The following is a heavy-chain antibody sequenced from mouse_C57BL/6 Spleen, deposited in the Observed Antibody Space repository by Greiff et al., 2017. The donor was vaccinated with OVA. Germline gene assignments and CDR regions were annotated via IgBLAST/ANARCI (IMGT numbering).Heavy chain of an antibody. CDR3: ARPRSNYYYAMDY. CDR2: ISSGSSTI. Sequence: EVQLKESGGGLVKPGGSLKLSCAASGFTFSDYGMHWVRQAPEKGLEWVAYISSGSSTIYYADTVKGRFTISRDNAKNTLFLQMTSLRSEDTAMYYCARPRSNYYYAMDYWGQGTSVTVSS. D-gene: IGHD2-5*01. CDR1: GFTFSDYG. J-gene: IGHJ4*01. V-gene: IGHV5-17*01.